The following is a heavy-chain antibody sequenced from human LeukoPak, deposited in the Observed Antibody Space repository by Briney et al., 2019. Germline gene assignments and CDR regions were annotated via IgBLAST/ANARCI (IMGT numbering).Heavy chain of an antibody. D-gene: IGHD4-17*01. V-gene: IGHV1-69*13. CDR2: IIPIFGTA. J-gene: IGHJ4*02. Sequence: ASVKVSCKASGGTFSSYAISWVRQAPGQGLEWMGGIIPIFGTANYAQKFQGRVTITADESTSTAYMELSSLRSEDTAVYYCASRADCGDFIFDYWGQGTLVTVSS. CDR1: GGTFSSYA. CDR3: ASRADCGDFIFDY.